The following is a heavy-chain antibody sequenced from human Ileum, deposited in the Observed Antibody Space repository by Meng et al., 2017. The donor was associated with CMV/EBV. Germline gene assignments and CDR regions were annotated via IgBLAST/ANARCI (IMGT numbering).Heavy chain of an antibody. V-gene: IGHV4-31*03. Sequence: CTVSGGSISSGTYYWTWIRQHPGKGLEWIGYIFYSGSTYYNPSLKSRLTILVDTSKNQFSLNLSSLTAADTAVYYCARGLRVYYFDYWGQGTLVTVSS. D-gene: IGHD5/OR15-5a*01. CDR1: GGSISSGTYY. CDR2: IFYSGST. CDR3: ARGLRVYYFDY. J-gene: IGHJ4*02.